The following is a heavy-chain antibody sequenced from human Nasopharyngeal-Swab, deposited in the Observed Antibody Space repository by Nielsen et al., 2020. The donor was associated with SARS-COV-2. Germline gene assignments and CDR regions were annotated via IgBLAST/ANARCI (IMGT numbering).Heavy chain of an antibody. V-gene: IGHV1-46*01. J-gene: IGHJ4*02. CDR2: INPSGGST. CDR3: ARSRYYDSSGSHWGFDY. CDR1: GYTFTSYY. D-gene: IGHD3-22*01. Sequence: ASVKVSCKASGYTFTSYYMHWVRQAPGQGLEWMGIINPSGGSTSYAHKFQGRVTMTRDPSTSTVYMELSSLRSEDTAVYYCARSRYYDSSGSHWGFDYWGQGTLVTVSS.